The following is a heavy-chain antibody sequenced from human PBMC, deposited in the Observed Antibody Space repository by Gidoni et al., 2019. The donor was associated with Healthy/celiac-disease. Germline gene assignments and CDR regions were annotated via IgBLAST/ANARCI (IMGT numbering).Heavy chain of an antibody. CDR3: ATGYDFWSGYGADLPDY. Sequence: QVQLVQSGAEVKKPGASVKFSCKVSGYNLTELSMHWVRQAPGKGLEWMGGFDPEDGETIYAQKFQGRVTMTEDTSTDTAYMELSSLRSEDTAVYYCATGYDFWSGYGADLPDYWGQGTLVTVSS. V-gene: IGHV1-24*01. CDR1: GYNLTELS. CDR2: FDPEDGET. J-gene: IGHJ4*02. D-gene: IGHD3-3*01.